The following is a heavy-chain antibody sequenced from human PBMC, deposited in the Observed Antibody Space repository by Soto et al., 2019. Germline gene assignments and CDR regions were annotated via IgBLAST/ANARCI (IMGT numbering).Heavy chain of an antibody. CDR1: GFTFSNYV. J-gene: IGHJ4*02. Sequence: GGSLRLSCAASGFTFSNYVMHWVLQAPGKGLEWVAVIWYDGNNRYYADSVKGRFTISRDNSKNTLSLQMNSLRAEDTAVYYCARSLYGSGSYLDYWGQGTLVTVSS. CDR3: ARSLYGSGSYLDY. CDR2: IWYDGNNR. D-gene: IGHD3-10*01. V-gene: IGHV3-33*01.